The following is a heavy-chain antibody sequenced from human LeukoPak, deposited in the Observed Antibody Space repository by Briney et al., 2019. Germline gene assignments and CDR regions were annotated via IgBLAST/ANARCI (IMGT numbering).Heavy chain of an antibody. CDR3: AKESDGFDI. CDR2: ISRDRSYI. J-gene: IGHJ3*02. CDR1: GFIFSRYV. Sequence: GRSLRLSCAASGFIFSRYVMNWVRQAPGKGLEWVSVISRDRSYIHYAESVKGRFTISRDNSKNTLYLEMSSLRAEDTAVYFCAKESDGFDIWGQGTTVTVSS. V-gene: IGHV3-30*15.